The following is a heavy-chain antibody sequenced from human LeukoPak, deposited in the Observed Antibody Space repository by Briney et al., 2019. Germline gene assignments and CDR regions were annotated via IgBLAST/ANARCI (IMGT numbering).Heavy chain of an antibody. V-gene: IGHV4-59*08. Sequence: SETLSLTCTVSGGSISTYYWSWIRQPPGKGLEWIGYIYYSGSTNYNPSLKSRVTISVDTSKNQFSLKLSAVTAADTAVYYCARHEFDSGSLPYFDYWGQGILVTVSS. CDR2: IYYSGST. CDR1: GGSISTYY. CDR3: ARHEFDSGSLPYFDY. J-gene: IGHJ4*02. D-gene: IGHD3-10*01.